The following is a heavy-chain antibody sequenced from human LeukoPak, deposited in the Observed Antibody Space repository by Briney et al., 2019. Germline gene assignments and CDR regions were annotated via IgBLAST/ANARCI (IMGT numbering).Heavy chain of an antibody. CDR2: IYPNSGAT. V-gene: IGHV1-2*02. D-gene: IGHD2-8*01. J-gene: IGHJ4*02. CDR1: GYTFTAYY. Sequence: ASVKVSCKTSGYTFTAYYMYWLRQAPGQGLECMGWIYPNSGATGYAQNFQGRVTMTRDTSVSTIYMELSRLRSDDTAVYYCARDGVSTTPDFDYWGQGTLVTVSS. CDR3: ARDGVSTTPDFDY.